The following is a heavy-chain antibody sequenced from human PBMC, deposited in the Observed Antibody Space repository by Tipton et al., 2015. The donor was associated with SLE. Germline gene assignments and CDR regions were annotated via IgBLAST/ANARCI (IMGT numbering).Heavy chain of an antibody. D-gene: IGHD5-12*01. CDR1: GGSISSYY. CDR2: IYYSGST. CDR3: ARRLTLYSGYYYFDY. J-gene: IGHJ4*02. V-gene: IGHV4-59*08. Sequence: TLSLTCTVSGGSISSYYWSWIRQPPGKGLEWIGYIYYSGSTNYNPSLKSRVTISVDTSNNQFSLKLSSVTAADTAVYYCARRLTLYSGYYYFDYCGQRTLVTVCS.